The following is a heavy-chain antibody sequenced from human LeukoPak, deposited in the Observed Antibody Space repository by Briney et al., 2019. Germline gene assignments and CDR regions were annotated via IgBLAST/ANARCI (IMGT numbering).Heavy chain of an antibody. CDR1: GGTFSSYA. D-gene: IGHD3-22*01. Sequence: GASVKVSCKASGGTFSSYAISWVRQAPGQGLEWMGGIIPIFGTANYAQKFQGRVTITADESTSTACMELSSLRSDDTAVYYCARDPRLYYYDSSGYHAFDIWGQGTMVTVSS. V-gene: IGHV1-69*13. CDR3: ARDPRLYYYDSSGYHAFDI. J-gene: IGHJ3*02. CDR2: IIPIFGTA.